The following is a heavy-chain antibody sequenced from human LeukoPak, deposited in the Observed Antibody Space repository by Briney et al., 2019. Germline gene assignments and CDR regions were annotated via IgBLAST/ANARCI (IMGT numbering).Heavy chain of an antibody. J-gene: IGHJ6*02. CDR2: VYTSGST. CDR1: GGSIRSYY. Sequence: SETLSLTCTVSGGSIRSYYWTWIRQPAGKGLEWIGRVYTSGSTNYNPSLKGRVTMSVDTSKNQFSLKLSSVTAADTAVYYSSRGHGGPGADYYYGMDVWGQGTTVTVSS. D-gene: IGHD6-25*01. CDR3: SRGHGGPGADYYYGMDV. V-gene: IGHV4-4*07.